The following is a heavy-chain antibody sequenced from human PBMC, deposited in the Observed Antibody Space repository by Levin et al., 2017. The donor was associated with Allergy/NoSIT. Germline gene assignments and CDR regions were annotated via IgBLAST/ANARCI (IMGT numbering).Heavy chain of an antibody. Sequence: SCAVSGASISSSNWWGWVRQPPGKGPVWIGDIFHSGSTNYNPSLKSRVTMTVDKSKNQFSVKLSSVTAADTAVYYCASSSGWYKLDYWGQGTLVTVSS. D-gene: IGHD6-19*01. V-gene: IGHV4-4*02. CDR3: ASSSGWYKLDY. CDR1: GASISSSNW. CDR2: IFHSGST. J-gene: IGHJ4*02.